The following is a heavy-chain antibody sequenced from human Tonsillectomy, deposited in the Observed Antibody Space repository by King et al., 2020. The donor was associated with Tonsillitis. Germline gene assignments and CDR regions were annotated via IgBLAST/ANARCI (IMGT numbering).Heavy chain of an antibody. CDR1: GFTFRSYW. V-gene: IGHV3-7*03. CDR3: ARVAGSYSNYMGV. CDR2: INQDGSEK. D-gene: IGHD1-26*01. Sequence: VQLVESGGGLVQPGGSLRLSCAGSGFTFRSYWMSWVRQAPGKGLEWVGNINQDGSEKYYVDSVRGRFTISREHAKDSLYLQMNSRRAEDTAVYYCARVAGSYSNYMGVWGKGTSVTVSS. J-gene: IGHJ6*03.